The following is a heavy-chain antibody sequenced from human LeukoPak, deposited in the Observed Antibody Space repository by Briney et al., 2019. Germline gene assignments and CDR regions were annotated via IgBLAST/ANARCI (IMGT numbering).Heavy chain of an antibody. V-gene: IGHV4-59*02. D-gene: IGHD2-2*02. Sequence: SETLSLTCTVSGGSVSSYYWSWIRQPPGKGLEWIGYIYYSGSTNYNPSLKSRVTISVDTSKNQFSLKLSSVTAADTAVYYCARAGYCSSTSCYKRGNYFDYWGQGTLVTVSS. CDR1: GGSVSSYY. J-gene: IGHJ4*02. CDR3: ARAGYCSSTSCYKRGNYFDY. CDR2: IYYSGST.